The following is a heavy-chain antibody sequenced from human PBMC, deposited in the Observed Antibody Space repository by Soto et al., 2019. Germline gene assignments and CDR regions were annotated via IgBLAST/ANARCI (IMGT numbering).Heavy chain of an antibody. CDR2: IWYDGSNK. CDR3: AREGSGWQYAFDI. D-gene: IGHD6-19*01. Sequence: VGSLRLSCAASGFTFSSYGMHWVRQSPGKGLEWVAVIWYDGSNKYYADSVKGRFTISRDNSKNTLYLQMNSLRAEDTAVYYCAREGSGWQYAFDIWGQGTMVTVSS. V-gene: IGHV3-33*01. J-gene: IGHJ3*02. CDR1: GFTFSSYG.